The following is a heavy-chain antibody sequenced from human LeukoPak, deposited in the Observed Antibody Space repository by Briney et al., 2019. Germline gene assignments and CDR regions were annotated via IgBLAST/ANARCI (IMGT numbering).Heavy chain of an antibody. CDR1: GFTFDDNG. CDR2: ISGSGGST. D-gene: IGHD6-19*01. J-gene: IGHJ4*02. CDR3: AKDRDSSGCSDY. V-gene: IGHV3-23*01. Sequence: GGSLRLSCAASGFTFDDNGMSWVRQAPGKGLEWVSAISGSGGSTYYADSVKGRFTISRDNSKNTLYLQMNSLRAEDTAVYYCAKDRDSSGCSDYWGQGTLVTVSS.